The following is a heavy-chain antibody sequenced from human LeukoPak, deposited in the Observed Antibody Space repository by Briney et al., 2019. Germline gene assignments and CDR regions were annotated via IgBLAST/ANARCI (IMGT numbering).Heavy chain of an antibody. Sequence: GASVKVSCKASGYTFTGYYMHWVRQAPGQGLEWMGRINPNSGDTNYAHKFQGRVTMTRDTSINTAYMDLSRLRSDDTAVYYCARTYGDYAYWYFDLWGRGTLVTVSS. CDR2: INPNSGDT. CDR1: GYTFTGYY. D-gene: IGHD4-17*01. V-gene: IGHV1-2*06. CDR3: ARTYGDYAYWYFDL. J-gene: IGHJ2*01.